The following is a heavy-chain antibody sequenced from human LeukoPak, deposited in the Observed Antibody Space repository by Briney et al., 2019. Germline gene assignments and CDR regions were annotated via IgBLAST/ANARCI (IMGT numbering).Heavy chain of an antibody. Sequence: PGGSLRLSCAASGFTFSSYSMNWARQAPGKGLEWASYISSSNSTIYYADSVKGRFTISRDNAKNTLYLQMNSLKVEDTAVYYCARGIFYFDYWGQGTLVTVSS. CDR1: GFTFSSYS. V-gene: IGHV3-48*04. J-gene: IGHJ4*02. CDR3: ARGIFYFDY. D-gene: IGHD2-15*01. CDR2: ISSSNSTI.